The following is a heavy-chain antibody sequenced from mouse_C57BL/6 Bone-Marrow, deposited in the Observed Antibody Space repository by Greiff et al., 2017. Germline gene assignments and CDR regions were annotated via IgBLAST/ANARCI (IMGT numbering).Heavy chain of an antibody. CDR1: GYTFTSYW. CDR3: AREDYDYDGGDYAMDY. V-gene: IGHV1-69*01. CDR2: IDPSDSYT. D-gene: IGHD2-4*01. J-gene: IGHJ4*01. Sequence: QVQLQQPGAELVMPGASVKLSCKASGYTFTSYWMHWVKQRPGQGLEWIGEIDPSDSYTNYNQKFNGKSTLTVDKCSSTAYMQLSSLTSEDSAVYYCAREDYDYDGGDYAMDYWGQGTSVTVSS.